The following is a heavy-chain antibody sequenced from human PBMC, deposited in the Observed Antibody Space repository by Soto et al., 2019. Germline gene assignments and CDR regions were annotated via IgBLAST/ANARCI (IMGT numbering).Heavy chain of an antibody. CDR3: ARDRSGYSGYVAY. CDR2: IWYDGSNK. J-gene: IGHJ4*02. D-gene: IGHD5-12*01. Sequence: QVQLVESGGGVVQSGRSLRLSCAASGFTFSSYGMHWVRQAPGKGLEWVAVIWYDGSNKYYADSVKGRFTISRDNSKNTLYLQMNSLRAEDTAVYYCARDRSGYSGYVAYWGQGTLVTVSS. V-gene: IGHV3-33*01. CDR1: GFTFSSYG.